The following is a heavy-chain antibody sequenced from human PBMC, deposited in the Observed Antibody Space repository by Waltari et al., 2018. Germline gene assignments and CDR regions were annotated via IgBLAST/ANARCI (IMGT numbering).Heavy chain of an antibody. J-gene: IGHJ4*02. CDR2: VSASGGAT. V-gene: IGHV3-23*01. CDR1: GFPFSNYA. Sequence: EVQLLESGGALVQPGGSLRLSCAASGFPFSNYAVNWVRQAPGKWLEWVSGVSASGGATYYTVSVKGRFTVSRDNAKNTLYLQMNSLRVEDTAFYYCTKGIDHWGQGTLVTVSS. CDR3: TKGIDH.